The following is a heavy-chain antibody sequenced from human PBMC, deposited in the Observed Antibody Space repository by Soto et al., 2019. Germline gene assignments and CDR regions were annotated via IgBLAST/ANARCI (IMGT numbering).Heavy chain of an antibody. J-gene: IGHJ6*02. CDR3: ARAQGYYDSSRYYPLFYYGMDV. Sequence: ETLSLTCTVSGGSVSSGSYYWSWIRQPPGKGLEWIGYIYYSGSPNYNPSLKSRVTISVDTSKNQFSLKLSSVTAADTAVYYCARAQGYYDSSRYYPLFYYGMDVWGQGTTVTVSS. V-gene: IGHV4-61*01. CDR2: IYYSGSP. CDR1: GGSVSSGSYY. D-gene: IGHD3-22*01.